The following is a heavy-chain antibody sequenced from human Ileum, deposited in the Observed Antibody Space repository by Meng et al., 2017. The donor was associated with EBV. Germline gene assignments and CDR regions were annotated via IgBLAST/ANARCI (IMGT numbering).Heavy chain of an antibody. D-gene: IGHD5-24*01. J-gene: IGHJ4*02. CDR3: ATVRDGYPRLFDY. V-gene: IGHV3-74*01. CDR2: ITSDGSST. Sequence: EVVRVESGGGLVQRGGPLVLSLAASGFTYSDYWMTWVRQAPGKGLVWVSHITSDGSSTNYADSVKGRFTISRDNAKNTLYLQMNSLRAEDAAVYYCATVRDGYPRLFDYWGQGTLVTVSS. CDR1: GFTYSDYW.